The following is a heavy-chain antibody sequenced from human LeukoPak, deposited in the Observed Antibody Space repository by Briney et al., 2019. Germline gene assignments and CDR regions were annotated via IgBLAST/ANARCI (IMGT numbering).Heavy chain of an antibody. CDR1: GFTFSTYW. Sequence: GGSLRLSCAASGFTFSTYWMHWVRQAPGKGLVWVSRIHSDGSTTSYADSVKGRFTISRDSSKNAMYLQMNSLRAEDTAVYYCARGRGSDYWGQGTLVTVSS. CDR2: IHSDGSTT. V-gene: IGHV3-74*01. J-gene: IGHJ4*02. CDR3: ARGRGSDY.